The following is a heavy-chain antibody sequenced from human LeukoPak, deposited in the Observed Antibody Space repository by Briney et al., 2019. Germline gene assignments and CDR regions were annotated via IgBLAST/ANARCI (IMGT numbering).Heavy chain of an antibody. CDR3: VTGFTTMAVDYFDY. CDR1: GKTLSDLS. D-gene: IGHD5-18*01. J-gene: IGHJ4*02. V-gene: IGHV1-24*01. Sequence: ASVKVSCKVSGKTLSDLSIHWLRQPPGKGLEWLGGSDPEDGERIYAQMFQGRVTMTEDTSIDTAYMELSSLRSEDTAVYYCVTGFTTMAVDYFDYWSRGTLVTVSP. CDR2: SDPEDGER.